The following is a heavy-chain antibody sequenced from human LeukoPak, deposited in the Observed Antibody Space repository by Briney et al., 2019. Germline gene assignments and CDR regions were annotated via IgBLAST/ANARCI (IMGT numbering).Heavy chain of an antibody. CDR1: GFTFSSYA. CDR2: ISGSGGST. J-gene: IGHJ4*02. Sequence: GGSLRLSCAASGFTFSSYAMSWVRQAPGKGLEWVSAISGSGGSTYYASSVKGRFTNSRDNSKNTLYLQMNSLRADDTAVYYSAKDLKDVHTAMVDYWGQGTLVTVSS. V-gene: IGHV3-23*01. CDR3: AKDLKDVHTAMVDY. D-gene: IGHD5-18*01.